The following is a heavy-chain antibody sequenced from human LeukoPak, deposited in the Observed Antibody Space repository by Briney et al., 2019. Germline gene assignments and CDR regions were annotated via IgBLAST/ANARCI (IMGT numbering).Heavy chain of an antibody. CDR1: GGSISSGGYS. CDR3: ARESTILGTHAFDI. D-gene: IGHD3-3*01. V-gene: IGHV4-31*03. J-gene: IGHJ3*02. CDR2: IYYSGST. Sequence: ASETLSLTCTVSGGSISSGGYSWNWFRQHPGKGLEWIGYIYYSGSTFYNPSLKSRVSISVDTSKNQFSLKLTSVTAADTAVYYCARESTILGTHAFDIWGQGTMVTVSS.